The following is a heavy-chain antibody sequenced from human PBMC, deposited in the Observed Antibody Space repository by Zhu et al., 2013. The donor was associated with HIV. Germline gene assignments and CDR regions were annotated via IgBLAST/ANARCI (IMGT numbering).Heavy chain of an antibody. J-gene: IGHJ3*02. CDR2: ISWNSGSI. D-gene: IGHD3-9*01. CDR3: AAMTSGLVTPAGAFDI. V-gene: IGHV3-9*01. Sequence: EVQLVESGGGLVQPGRSLRLSCAASGFTFDDYAMHWVRQAPGKGLEWVSGISWNSGSIDYADSVKGRFTISRDNAKNSLYLQMNSLRSEDTALYYCAAMTSGLVTPAGAFDIWGQGTRVTVSS. CDR1: GFTFDDYA.